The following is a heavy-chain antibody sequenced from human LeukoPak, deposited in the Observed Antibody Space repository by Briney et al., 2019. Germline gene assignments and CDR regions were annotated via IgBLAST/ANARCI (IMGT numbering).Heavy chain of an antibody. V-gene: IGHV4-59*12. J-gene: IGHJ4*02. D-gene: IGHD3-10*01. CDR3: TGGGSYYWAPDY. CDR1: GGSISSYY. Sequence: SETLSLTCIVSGGSISSYYWSWIRQPPGKGLEWIGYIYYSGSTNYNPSLKSRVTISVHTSKNQFSLKLTSVSALDTAVYYCTGGGSYYWAPDYWGQGTLVTVSS. CDR2: IYYSGST.